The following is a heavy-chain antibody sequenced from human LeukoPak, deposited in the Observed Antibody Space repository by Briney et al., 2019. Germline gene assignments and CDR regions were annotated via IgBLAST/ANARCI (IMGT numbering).Heavy chain of an antibody. CDR3: ARDFREPEYYDFWSGYSLSYYFDY. CDR2: ISFDGSTK. CDR1: GLTFNTYT. D-gene: IGHD3-3*01. J-gene: IGHJ4*02. Sequence: GGSLRLSCAASGLTFNTYTMHWVRQAPGRGLEWLAVISFDGSTKYYADSVRGRFAISRDNSKNTLFLQMNNLRAEDTAVYYCARDFREPEYYDFWSGYSLSYYFDYWGQGTLVTVSS. V-gene: IGHV3-30*09.